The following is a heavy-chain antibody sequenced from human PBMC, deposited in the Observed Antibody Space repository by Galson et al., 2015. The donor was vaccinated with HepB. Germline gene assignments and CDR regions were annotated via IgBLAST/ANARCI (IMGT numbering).Heavy chain of an antibody. CDR1: GGTFSTYA. CDR3: ARTILGVVSVPDFNCYYMDV. V-gene: IGHV1-69*13. CDR2: IVPVFGTA. D-gene: IGHD3-3*01. Sequence: SVKVSCKASGGTFSTYAISWVRQAPGRGLEWMGGIVPVFGTAKYAQKFQGRVTITADESTSTAYMELSSLRSEDTAVYYCARTILGVVSVPDFNCYYMDVWGKGTTVTVSS. J-gene: IGHJ6*03.